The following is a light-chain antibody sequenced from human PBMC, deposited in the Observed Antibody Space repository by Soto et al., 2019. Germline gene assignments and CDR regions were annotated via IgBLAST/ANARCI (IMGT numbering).Light chain of an antibody. CDR1: QSVSSN. V-gene: IGKV3-15*01. Sequence: EIVMTQSPATLSVSPGERATLSCRASQSVSSNLAWYQQKPGQAPRLLIYGASIKATGIPARFIGSGSGTDFPLTIGSLKSDDFAVYYCPQYNNWPRTFGQGTKQEIQ. CDR3: PQYNNWPRT. CDR2: GAS. J-gene: IGKJ2*01.